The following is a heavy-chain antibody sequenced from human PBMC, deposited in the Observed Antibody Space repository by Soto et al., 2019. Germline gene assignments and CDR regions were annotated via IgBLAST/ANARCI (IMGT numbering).Heavy chain of an antibody. CDR2: IYSGST. J-gene: IGHJ4*02. CDR3: ATTRGIAVGGSFDY. V-gene: IGHV4-39*01. CDR1: GGSISSGSSY. D-gene: IGHD6-13*01. Sequence: PSETLSLTCTVSGGSISSGSSYWGWIRQPPGKGLEWIGAIYSGSTYYNPSLKSRVTISVDTSKNQFSLKLSSVAAADTAIYFCATTRGIAVGGSFDYWGQGTLVTVSS.